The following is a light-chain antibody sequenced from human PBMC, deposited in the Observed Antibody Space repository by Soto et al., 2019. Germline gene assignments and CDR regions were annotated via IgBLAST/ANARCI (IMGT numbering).Light chain of an antibody. V-gene: IGKV3-11*01. J-gene: IGKJ5*01. CDR1: QSVSSY. CDR3: QQRSNWPPIT. Sequence: FVLTQSPATLSLSPLERSTLSCRASQSVSSYLAWHQQKPGQAPRLLIYDASNRATGIPARFSGTGSGTDFTLTINNLEPEDFAVYYCQQRSNWPPITFGQGTRLEIK. CDR2: DAS.